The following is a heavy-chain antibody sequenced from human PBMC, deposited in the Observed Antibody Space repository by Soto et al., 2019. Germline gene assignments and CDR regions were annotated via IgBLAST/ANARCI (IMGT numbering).Heavy chain of an antibody. CDR1: GFTFSSYG. V-gene: IGHV3-30*18. CDR2: ISYDGSNK. D-gene: IGHD2-15*01. Sequence: QVQLVESGGGVVQPGRSLRLSCAASGFTFSSYGMHWVRQAPGKGLEWVAVISYDGSNKYYVDAVKGRFTISRDNSKNTLYLQMNSLRAEDTAVYYCAKFKMDCSGGSCYYYYGIDVWGQGTTVTVSS. CDR3: AKFKMDCSGGSCYYYYGIDV. J-gene: IGHJ6*02.